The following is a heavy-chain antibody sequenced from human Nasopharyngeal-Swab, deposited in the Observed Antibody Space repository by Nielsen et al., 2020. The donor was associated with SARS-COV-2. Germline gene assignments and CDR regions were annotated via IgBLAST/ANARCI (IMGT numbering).Heavy chain of an antibody. D-gene: IGHD1-26*01. CDR3: AKETVGALDY. Sequence: GESLKISCAASGFTFSSYAMSWVRQAPGKGLEWVSVIYSGGSSTYYADYVKGRFTISRDNSKNTLYLQMNSLRAEDTAVYYCAKETVGALDYWGQGTLVTVSS. J-gene: IGHJ4*02. CDR2: IYSGGSST. CDR1: GFTFSSYA. V-gene: IGHV3-23*03.